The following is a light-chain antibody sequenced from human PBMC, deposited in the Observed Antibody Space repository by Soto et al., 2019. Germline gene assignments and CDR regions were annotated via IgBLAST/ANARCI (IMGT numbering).Light chain of an antibody. J-gene: IGKJ1*01. CDR3: LRDYNFPWR. CDR1: QGIRND. Sequence: ASQMTQSPSSLSASVGDRVTITCRASQGIRNDLGWYQQKPGKAPKLLIYAASSLQSVVQSRFLGSGSGTDFTLTISSMQPEDFATYCCLRDYNFPWRFGQVTKVEIK. V-gene: IGKV1-6*01. CDR2: AAS.